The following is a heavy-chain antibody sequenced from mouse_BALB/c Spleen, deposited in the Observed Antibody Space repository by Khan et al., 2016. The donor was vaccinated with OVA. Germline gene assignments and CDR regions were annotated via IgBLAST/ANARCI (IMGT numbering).Heavy chain of an antibody. V-gene: IGHV1S137*01. J-gene: IGHJ3*01. Sequence: QVQLKQSGAELVRPGVSVKISCKASGYTFTDYAMHWVKQRHAKSLERIGVISTNYGDADYNQKFQGKASMTVDRSSSTVYMELARVTSEDSAIYYCVRGGKFAYWGQGTLVTVSA. CDR1: GYTFTDYA. CDR2: ISTNYGDA. CDR3: VRGGKFAY. D-gene: IGHD1-1*02.